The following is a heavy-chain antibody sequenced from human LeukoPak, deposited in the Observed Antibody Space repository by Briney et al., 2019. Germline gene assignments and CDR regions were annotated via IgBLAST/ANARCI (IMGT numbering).Heavy chain of an antibody. D-gene: IGHD3-22*01. CDR1: GFTFSNSA. CDR3: ARSLFDTSGFYFDH. Sequence: PGGSLRLSCAASGFTFSNSALSWVRQAPGKGLEWVSDISGSGGSTYYADSMKGRFTISRDHAKNSLFLQMNSLRAEDTAVYYCARSLFDTSGFYFDHWGQGTLVTVSS. CDR2: ISGSGGST. V-gene: IGHV3-23*01. J-gene: IGHJ4*02.